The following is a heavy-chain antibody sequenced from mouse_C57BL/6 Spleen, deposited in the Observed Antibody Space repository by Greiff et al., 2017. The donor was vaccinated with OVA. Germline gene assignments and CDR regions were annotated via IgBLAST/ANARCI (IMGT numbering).Heavy chain of an antibody. D-gene: IGHD2-5*01. J-gene: IGHJ3*01. V-gene: IGHV5-4*01. CDR3: ARDYSIPFAY. CDR2: ISDGGSYT. CDR1: GFTFSSYA. Sequence: EVKLMESGGGLVKPGGSLKLSCAASGFTFSSYAMSWVRQTPEKRLEWVATISDGGSYTYYPDNVKGRFTISRDNAKNNLYLQMSHLKSEDTAMYYCARDYSIPFAYWGQGTLVTVSA.